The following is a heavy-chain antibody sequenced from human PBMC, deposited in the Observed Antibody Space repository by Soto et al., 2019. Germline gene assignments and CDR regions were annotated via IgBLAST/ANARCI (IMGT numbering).Heavy chain of an antibody. CDR2: INPNSGGT. CDR1: GYTFTGYF. V-gene: IGHV1-2*04. J-gene: IGHJ3*02. CDR3: ARAVLRYFDWAGPDAFDI. D-gene: IGHD3-9*01. Sequence: ASVKVSCKASGYTFTGYFMHWVRQAPGQGLEWMGWINPNSGGTNYAQKFQGWVTMTRDTSISTAYMELSRLRSDDTAVYYCARAVLRYFDWAGPDAFDIWGQGTMVTVS.